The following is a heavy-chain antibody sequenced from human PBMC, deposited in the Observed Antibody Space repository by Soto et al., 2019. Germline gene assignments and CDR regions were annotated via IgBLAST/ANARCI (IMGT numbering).Heavy chain of an antibody. CDR2: ISYDGSNK. J-gene: IGHJ4*02. CDR3: AGDVRLWPGN. D-gene: IGHD5-18*01. Sequence: QVQLVESGGGVVQPGRSLRLSCAASGFTFSSYAMHWVRQAPGKGLEWVAVISYDGSNKYYADSVKGRFTISRDNSKNALYLEKKSLRAEDRAVYYGAGDVRLWPGNWGRGTLVTVSS. CDR1: GFTFSSYA. V-gene: IGHV3-30-3*01.